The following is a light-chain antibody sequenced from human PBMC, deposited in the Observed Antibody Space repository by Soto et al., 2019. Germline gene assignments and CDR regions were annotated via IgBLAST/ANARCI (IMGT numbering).Light chain of an antibody. CDR2: DAS. V-gene: IGKV1-33*01. J-gene: IGKJ2*01. Sequence: DIQMTQSPSSLSASVGDRVTITCQARQDIRNFLNWYQQKPGKAPKLLIYDASNLEAGVPSRFSGSGSGTDFTFTISSLQTEDIATYDCQQFDILPTFGQGTNLEIK. CDR3: QQFDILPT. CDR1: QDIRNF.